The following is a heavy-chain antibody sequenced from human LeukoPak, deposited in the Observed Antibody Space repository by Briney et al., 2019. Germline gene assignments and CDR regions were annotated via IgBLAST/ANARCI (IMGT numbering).Heavy chain of an antibody. V-gene: IGHV4-30-4*01. D-gene: IGHD3-22*01. CDR1: GGSISSGDYY. Sequence: SETLSLTCTVSGGSISSGDYYWSWIRQPPGKGLEWIGYIYYSGSTYYNPSLKSRVTIPVDTSKNQFSLKLSSVTAADTAVYYCARNHYYDSSGYQSAYYFDYWGQGTLVTVSS. J-gene: IGHJ4*02. CDR3: ARNHYYDSSGYQSAYYFDY. CDR2: IYYSGST.